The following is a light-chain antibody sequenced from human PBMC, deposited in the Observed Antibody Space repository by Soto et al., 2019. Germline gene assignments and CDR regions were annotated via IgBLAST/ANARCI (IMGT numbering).Light chain of an antibody. CDR1: QRVSSY. CDR2: DAS. CDR3: QKRSNWPIN. V-gene: IGKV3-11*01. J-gene: IGKJ5*01. Sequence: LVLTHSPGTISFAPCGRDNLSFSASQRVSSYLAWYQQKPGQAPRLLIYDASNRATGIPARFSGSGSGTDFTLTISSLEPEDFAVYYRQKRSNWPINCGKGQRREIK.